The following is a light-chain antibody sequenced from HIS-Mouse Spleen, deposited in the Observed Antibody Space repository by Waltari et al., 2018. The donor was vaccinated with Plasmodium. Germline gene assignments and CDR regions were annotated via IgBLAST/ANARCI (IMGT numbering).Light chain of an antibody. J-gene: IGLJ3*02. V-gene: IGLV3-10*01. Sequence: SYELTQPPSVSVSPGQTARITCSGDALPKKYAYWYQQKSGQAPVLVIYEDSKRPSGIPERFSGSSSGKMATWTISGAQVEDEADYYGYSTDSSGNHRVFGGGTKLTVL. CDR2: EDS. CDR3: YSTDSSGNHRV. CDR1: ALPKKY.